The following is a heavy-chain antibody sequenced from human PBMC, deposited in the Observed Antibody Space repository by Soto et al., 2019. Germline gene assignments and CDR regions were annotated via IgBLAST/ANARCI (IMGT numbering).Heavy chain of an antibody. J-gene: IGHJ4*02. CDR1: GGSISSGGYC. CDR2: IYYSGST. CDR3: ARGVLH. Sequence: QVQLQESGPGLVKPSQTLSLTCTVSGGSISSGGYCWSWIRQHPGKGLEWIGYIYYSGSTSYNPSLXSXXTISVDTSKNQFSLQLRSVTAADTAVYYCARGVLHWGQGTLVTVSS. V-gene: IGHV4-31*03.